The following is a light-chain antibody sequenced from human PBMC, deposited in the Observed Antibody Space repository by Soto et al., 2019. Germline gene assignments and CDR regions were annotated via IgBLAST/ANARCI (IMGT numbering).Light chain of an antibody. CDR1: QSVSYSSDKRNC. J-gene: IGKJ4*01. CDR2: WAS. V-gene: IGKV4-1*01. CDR3: QQYYSSPLT. Sequence: DIVMTQSPDSLAVSLGERATINCKSSQSVSYSSDKRNCLAWYQQKPGLPPKLLIYWASTRESGVPDRFSGPVSGTVFTLTISSLQAEDVAVYYCQQYYSSPLTFGGGTKVEIE.